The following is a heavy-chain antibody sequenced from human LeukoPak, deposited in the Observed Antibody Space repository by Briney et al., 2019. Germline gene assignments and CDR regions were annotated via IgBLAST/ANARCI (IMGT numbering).Heavy chain of an antibody. V-gene: IGHV3-23*01. J-gene: IGHJ4*02. Sequence: QPGGSLRLSCAASGFTFSNYAMTWVRQAPGKGLQWVSSMNMGDGSTFYADSVKGRFTISRDSSKNTLYLQMDSLRAEDTAVYYCAKRSAGWYEHYWGQGTLATVSS. D-gene: IGHD6-19*01. CDR1: GFTFSNYA. CDR2: MNMGDGST. CDR3: AKRSAGWYEHY.